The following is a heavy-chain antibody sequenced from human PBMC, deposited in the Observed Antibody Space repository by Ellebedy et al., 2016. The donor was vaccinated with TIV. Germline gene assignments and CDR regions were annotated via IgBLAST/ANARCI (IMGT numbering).Heavy chain of an antibody. D-gene: IGHD2-15*01. V-gene: IGHV3-66*01. CDR2: IYSDGST. CDR1: GFTVSNTY. CDR3: ARDPLVATPQGTYYYYGLDV. Sequence: GESLKISCAVSGFTVSNTYMSWVRQAPGKGLEWVSLIYSDGSTYYADSVRGRFIISRDNSKNTLFLQMNSLRVEDAAVYYCARDPLVATPQGTYYYYGLDVWGQGTTVTVSS. J-gene: IGHJ6*02.